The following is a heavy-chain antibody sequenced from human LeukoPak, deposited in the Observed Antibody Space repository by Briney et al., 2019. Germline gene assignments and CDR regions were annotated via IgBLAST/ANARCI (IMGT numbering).Heavy chain of an antibody. CDR3: ARGDSSGPDYYYYMDV. CDR1: EFSFSSYW. D-gene: IGHD6-19*01. Sequence: SGGSLRLSGEGSEFSFSSYWMSWVGQAPGKGLEWVAKIKQDGSEKYYVDSVKGRFTISRDNAKNSMYLQMNSLRAEDTAVYYCARGDSSGPDYYYYMDVWGKGTTVTISS. CDR2: IKQDGSEK. V-gene: IGHV3-7*01. J-gene: IGHJ6*03.